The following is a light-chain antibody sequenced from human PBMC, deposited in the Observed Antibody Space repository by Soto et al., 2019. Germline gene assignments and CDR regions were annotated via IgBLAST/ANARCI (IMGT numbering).Light chain of an antibody. V-gene: IGLV2-14*01. CDR3: SSYTSDSTLV. CDR1: NSDVGGYIY. Sequence: QSALTQPASVSGSPGQSITISCTGTNSDVGGYIYVSWYQQHPGKVPKLMIYEVTNRPSGVSNRFSGSKSGNTASLTISGLQAEDEADYYCSSYTSDSTLVFGGGTKLTVL. CDR2: EVT. J-gene: IGLJ2*01.